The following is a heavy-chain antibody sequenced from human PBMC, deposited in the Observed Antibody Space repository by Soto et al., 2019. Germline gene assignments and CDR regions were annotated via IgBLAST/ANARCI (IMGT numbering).Heavy chain of an antibody. CDR1: GFTFSDHY. CDR2: SRDKPQGYST. Sequence: GGSLRLSCAGSGFTFSDHYIDWVRQAPGKGLEWVGRSRDKPQGYSTAYAASVNVRFTTSRAESKNSAYLQMNSLKTEDTAVYYCVRATYFSDSSGYTRCLDYWGQGPLVTAPQ. D-gene: IGHD3-22*01. V-gene: IGHV3-72*01. J-gene: IGHJ4*02. CDR3: VRATYFSDSSGYTRCLDY.